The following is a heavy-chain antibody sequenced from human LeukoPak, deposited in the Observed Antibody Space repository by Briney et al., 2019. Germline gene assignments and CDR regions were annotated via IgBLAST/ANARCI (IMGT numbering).Heavy chain of an antibody. CDR2: INHSGST. V-gene: IGHV4-34*01. CDR3: ARGPPYCTNGVCYSNWFDP. J-gene: IGHJ5*02. CDR1: GGSFSGYY. D-gene: IGHD2-8*01. Sequence: PSETLSLTCAVYGGSFSGYYWSWIRQPPGKGLEWIGEINHSGSTHYNPSLKSRVTISVDTSKNQFSLKLSSVTAADTAVYYCARGPPYCTNGVCYSNWFDPWGQGTLVTVSS.